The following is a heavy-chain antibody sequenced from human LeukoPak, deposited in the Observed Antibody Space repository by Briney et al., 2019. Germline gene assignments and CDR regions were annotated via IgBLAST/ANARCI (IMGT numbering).Heavy chain of an antibody. J-gene: IGHJ4*02. D-gene: IGHD4-17*01. Sequence: ASVKVSCKASGYTFTGYYMHWVRQAPGQGLEWMGWINPNSGGTNYAQKFQGRVTMTRDTSISTAYMELSRLRSDDTAVYYCARDPQPIYGDYEDYWGQGTLVTVSS. CDR1: GYTFTGYY. V-gene: IGHV1-2*02. CDR2: INPNSGGT. CDR3: ARDPQPIYGDYEDY.